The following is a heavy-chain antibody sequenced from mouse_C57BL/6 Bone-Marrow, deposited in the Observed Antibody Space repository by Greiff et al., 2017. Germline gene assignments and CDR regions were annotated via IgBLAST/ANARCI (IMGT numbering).Heavy chain of an antibody. CDR2: IHPNSGST. Sequence: QVQLQQPGAELVKPGASVKLSCKASGYTFTSYWMHWVKQRPGQGLEWIGMIHPNSGSTNYNEKFKSKDTLTVDKSSSTAYMQLSSLTSEDSAVYYCCYYYGSSWYFYVWGTGTTVTISS. D-gene: IGHD1-1*01. CDR3: CYYYGSSWYFYV. CDR1: GYTFTSYW. J-gene: IGHJ1*03. V-gene: IGHV1-64*01.